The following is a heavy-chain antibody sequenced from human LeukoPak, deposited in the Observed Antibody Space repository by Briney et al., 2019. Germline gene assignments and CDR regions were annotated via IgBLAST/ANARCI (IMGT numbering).Heavy chain of an antibody. Sequence: SETLSLTCAVYGGSFSGYYWSWIRQPPGKELEWIGEINHSGSTNYNPSLKSRVTISVDTSKNQFSLKLSSVTAADTAVYYCARSDRVPAAIVGYYGMDVWGKGTTVTVSS. CDR3: ARSDRVPAAIVGYYGMDV. CDR1: GGSFSGYY. CDR2: INHSGST. J-gene: IGHJ6*04. D-gene: IGHD2-2*02. V-gene: IGHV4-34*01.